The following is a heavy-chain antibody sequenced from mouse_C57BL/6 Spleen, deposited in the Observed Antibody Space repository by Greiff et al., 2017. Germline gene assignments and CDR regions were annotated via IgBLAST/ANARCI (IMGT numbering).Heavy chain of an antibody. CDR1: GYAFSSSW. V-gene: IGHV1-82*01. J-gene: IGHJ2*01. CDR3: ARSYYGSTYFDD. CDR2: IYPGDGDT. D-gene: IGHD1-1*01. Sequence: QVQLKESGPELVKPGASVKISCKASGYAFSSSWMNWVKQRPGKGLEWIGRIYPGDGDTNYNGKFKGKATLTADKSSSTAYMQLSSLTSEDSAVYFCARSYYGSTYFDDWGQGTTLTVSS.